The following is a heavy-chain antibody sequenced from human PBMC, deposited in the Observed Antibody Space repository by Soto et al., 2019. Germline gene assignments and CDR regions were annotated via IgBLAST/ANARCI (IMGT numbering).Heavy chain of an antibody. CDR1: GGTFSSYA. D-gene: IGHD2-2*01. J-gene: IGHJ6*02. CDR2: IIPIFGTA. CDR3: ASSVAKYYYYGMDV. V-gene: IGHV1-69*12. Sequence: QVQLVQSGAEVKKPGSSVKVSCKASGGTFSSYAISWVRQAPGQGLEWRGGIIPIFGTANYAQKIQSRVAITADESTSTAYTELSSLRSEDTAVYYCASSVAKYYYYGMDVWGQGTTVTVSS.